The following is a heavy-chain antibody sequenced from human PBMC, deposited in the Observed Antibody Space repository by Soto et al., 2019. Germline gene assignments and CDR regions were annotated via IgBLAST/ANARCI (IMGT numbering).Heavy chain of an antibody. V-gene: IGHV1-2*02. Sequence: QVQLVQSGAEVKKPGASVKVSCKDSGYAFGAYYIYWVRQAPGQGLEWMGYINPHGGGARYVQEFRDRLTITTDTHKDTAYMELRSLTSDDTAIYYCAKDRVRTPNGADSFDVWGQGTSVTVS. D-gene: IGHD2-8*01. CDR2: INPHGGGA. CDR3: AKDRVRTPNGADSFDV. CDR1: GYAFGAYY. J-gene: IGHJ3*01.